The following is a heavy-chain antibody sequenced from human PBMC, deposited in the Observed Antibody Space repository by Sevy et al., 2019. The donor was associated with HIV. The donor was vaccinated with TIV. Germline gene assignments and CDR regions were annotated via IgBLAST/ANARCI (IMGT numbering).Heavy chain of an antibody. D-gene: IGHD6-13*01. CDR3: ARDAAAAGKGDY. V-gene: IGHV3-33*01. J-gene: IGHJ4*02. CDR1: GFTFSSYG. CDR2: IWYDGSNK. Sequence: GGSLRLSCAASGFTFSSYGMHWVRQAPGKGLEWVALIWYDGSNKYYADSMKGRFTISRDNSKNTLYLQMNSLRAEDTAVYYCARDAAAAGKGDYWGQGTLVTVSS.